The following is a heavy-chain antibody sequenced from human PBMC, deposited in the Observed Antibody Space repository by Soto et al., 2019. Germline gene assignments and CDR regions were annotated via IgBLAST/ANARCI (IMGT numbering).Heavy chain of an antibody. CDR1: GFTFSSYA. Sequence: QVQLVESGGGVVQPGRSLRLSCAASGFTFSSYAMHWVRQAPGKGLEWVAVISYDGSNKYYADAVKGRFTLSRDNSKNTLYLQMNSLRAEDTAVYDWARNRWALGGIDYWGQGTLVTVSS. CDR2: ISYDGSNK. CDR3: ARNRWALGGIDY. D-gene: IGHD1-26*01. V-gene: IGHV3-30-3*01. J-gene: IGHJ4*02.